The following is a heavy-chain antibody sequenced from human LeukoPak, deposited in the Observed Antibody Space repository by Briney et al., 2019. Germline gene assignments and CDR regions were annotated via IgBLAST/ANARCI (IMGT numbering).Heavy chain of an antibody. CDR1: GGSFSGYY. V-gene: IGHV4-34*01. CDR3: ARLGYSSGWTLDY. Sequence: SETLSLTCAVYGGSFSGYYWSWIRQPPGKGLEWIGEINHSGSTNYNPSLKSRVTISEDTSKNQFSLKLSSVTAADTAVYYCARLGYSSGWTLDYWGQGTLVTVSS. D-gene: IGHD6-19*01. CDR2: INHSGST. J-gene: IGHJ4*02.